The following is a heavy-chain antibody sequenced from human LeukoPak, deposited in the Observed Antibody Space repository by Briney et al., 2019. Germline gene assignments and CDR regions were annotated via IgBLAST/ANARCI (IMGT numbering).Heavy chain of an antibody. V-gene: IGHV3-23*01. CDR2: VSNSGSTT. D-gene: IGHD2-15*01. J-gene: IGHJ3*02. Sequence: GGSLRLSCAASGFTFSSYAMSWVRQAPGKGLEWVSGVSNSGSTTYNADSVKGRFSISRDNSKNTLYLQMNSLRAEDTAVYYCAKGRGGSWYSASDIWGQGTMVTVSS. CDR1: GFTFSSYA. CDR3: AKGRGGSWYSASDI.